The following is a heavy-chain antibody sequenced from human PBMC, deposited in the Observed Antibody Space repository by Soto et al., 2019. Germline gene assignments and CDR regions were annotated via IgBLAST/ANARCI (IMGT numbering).Heavy chain of an antibody. D-gene: IGHD2-15*01. Sequence: QVQLVESGGGVIQPGRSLRLSCAASGFTFSSYAMHWVRQAPGKGLEWVAVISYDGSNKYYADSVKGRFTISRDNSKNTLYLQMNSLRAEDTAVYYWASTVCSGGSCYLNYWGQGTLVTVSS. V-gene: IGHV3-30-3*01. J-gene: IGHJ4*02. CDR1: GFTFSSYA. CDR2: ISYDGSNK. CDR3: ASTVCSGGSCYLNY.